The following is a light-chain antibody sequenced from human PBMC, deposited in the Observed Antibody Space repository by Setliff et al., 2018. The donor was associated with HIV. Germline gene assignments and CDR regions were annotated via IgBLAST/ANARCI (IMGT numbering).Light chain of an antibody. J-gene: IGLJ1*01. Sequence: QSVLTQPPSVSGAPGQRVTISCTGSSSNIGAGYDVHWYQQLPGTAPKLLIYGNKFRPSGVPDRFSGSKSGTSASLAITGLQAEDEADYYGQSYDSSLSGSNVFGTGTKVTVL. CDR2: GNK. CDR3: QSYDSSLSGSNV. V-gene: IGLV1-40*01. CDR1: SSNIGAGYD.